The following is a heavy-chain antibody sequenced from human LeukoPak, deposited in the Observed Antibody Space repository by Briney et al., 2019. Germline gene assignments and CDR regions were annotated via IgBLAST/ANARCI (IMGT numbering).Heavy chain of an antibody. J-gene: IGHJ4*02. CDR2: ITGSGSNT. CDR1: GFTFSSYA. V-gene: IGHV3-23*01. Sequence: GGSLRLSCAASGFTFSSYAMTWVRQAPGKGLEWVSTITGSGSNTYYPDSVKGRFTISRDNSKNTLYLRMNSLRAEDTAVYYCAKAAGRGYNYGDYFDYWGQGTLVTVSS. D-gene: IGHD5-18*01. CDR3: AKAAGRGYNYGDYFDY.